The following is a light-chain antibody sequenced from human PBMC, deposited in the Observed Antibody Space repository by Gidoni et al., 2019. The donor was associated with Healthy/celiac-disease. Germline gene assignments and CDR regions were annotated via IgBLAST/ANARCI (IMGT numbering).Light chain of an antibody. CDR3: SSYTSSSTLV. V-gene: IGLV2-14*01. CDR2: DVS. CDR1: SSDVGGYNY. Sequence: QSALTQPASVSGSPGQSITISCPGTSSDVGGYNYVSWYHQHPGKAPTLMIYDVSNRPSGVSTRFSGSKSGNTASLTIAGLQAEDEADYYCSSYTSSSTLVFGTGTKVTVL. J-gene: IGLJ1*01.